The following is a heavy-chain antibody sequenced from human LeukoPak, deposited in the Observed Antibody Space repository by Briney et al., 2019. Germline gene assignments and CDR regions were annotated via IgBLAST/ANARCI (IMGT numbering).Heavy chain of an antibody. V-gene: IGHV1-69*13. CDR1: GGTFSSYA. CDR3: ARGEGAYYYDSSGYY. CDR2: IIPIFGTA. J-gene: IGHJ4*02. D-gene: IGHD3-22*01. Sequence: GASVKVSCKASGGTFSSYAISWVRQAPGQGLEWMGGIIPIFGTANYAQKFQGRVTITADESTSTAYMELSSLRSEDTAVYYCARGEGAYYYDSSGYYWGQGTLVTVSS.